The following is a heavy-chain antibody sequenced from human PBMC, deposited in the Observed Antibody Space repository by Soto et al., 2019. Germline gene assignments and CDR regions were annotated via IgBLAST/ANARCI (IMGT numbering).Heavy chain of an antibody. CDR2: ISGSGGST. Sequence: EVQLLESGGGLVQPGGSLRLSCAASGFTFRRYAMSWVRQAPGKGLEWVSAISGSGGSTYYADSVKGRFTISRDNSKNTLYLQMNSLRAEDTAVYYCAKEEDKDSSGYYFDYWGQGTLVTVSS. J-gene: IGHJ4*02. CDR1: GFTFRRYA. V-gene: IGHV3-23*01. CDR3: AKEEDKDSSGYYFDY. D-gene: IGHD3-22*01.